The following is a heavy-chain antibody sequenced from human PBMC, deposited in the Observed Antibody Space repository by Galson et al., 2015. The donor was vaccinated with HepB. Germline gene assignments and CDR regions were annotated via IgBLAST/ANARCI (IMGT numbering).Heavy chain of an antibody. V-gene: IGHV3-21*01. J-gene: IGHJ4*02. Sequence: FLRLSGAASGFTFSPSSLKRVRHAPWKGLGLVSSICWGRDYIYFAAPVKGRFTISRDNAKNSMFLQVSSLRGEDTAVYSCARQVGFTSGSYDYWCQGTLVTVTS. CDR2: ICWGRDYI. CDR3: ARQVGFTSGSYDY. CDR1: GFTFSPSS. D-gene: IGHD1-26*01.